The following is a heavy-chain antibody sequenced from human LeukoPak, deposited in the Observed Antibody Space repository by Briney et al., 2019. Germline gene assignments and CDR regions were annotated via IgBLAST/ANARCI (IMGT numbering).Heavy chain of an antibody. V-gene: IGHV4-59*01. CDR1: GGSISSYY. Sequence: SETLSLTCTVSGGSISSYYWSWIRQPPGKGLEWIGYIYYGGSTNYNPSLKSRVTISVDTSKNQFSLKLSSVTAADTAVYYCARWVSSRVRSFGSSYYYYMDVWGKGTTVTVSS. CDR2: IYYGGST. D-gene: IGHD2-15*01. CDR3: ARWVSSRVRSFGSSYYYYMDV. J-gene: IGHJ6*03.